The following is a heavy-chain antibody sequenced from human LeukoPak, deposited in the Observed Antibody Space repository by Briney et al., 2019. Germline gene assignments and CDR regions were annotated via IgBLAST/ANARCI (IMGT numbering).Heavy chain of an antibody. CDR3: ARGRLGELSLLDY. CDR2: VYASGST. D-gene: IGHD3-16*02. V-gene: IGHV4-4*07. Sequence: SETLSLTCTVFGGSISRYYWGWIRQAAGKGLEWIGRVYASGSTSYNPSLKRRVAMSVDTSKNQFSLKMSSVTAADTAVYYCARGRLGELSLLDYWGQGILVTVSS. CDR1: GGSISRYY. J-gene: IGHJ4*02.